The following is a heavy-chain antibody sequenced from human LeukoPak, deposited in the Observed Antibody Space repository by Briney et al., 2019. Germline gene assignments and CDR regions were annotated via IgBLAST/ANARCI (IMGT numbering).Heavy chain of an antibody. CDR3: AKQRATGAGTDTRYFDY. Sequence: PGGSLRLSCAASGFTFSTFAMSWVRQAPGKGLEWVSAINGNSHYTYHADSVTGRLTISRDNSKNTLYLQMHSLRTEDTAVYYCAKQRATGAGTDTRYFDYWGQGSLVTVSS. D-gene: IGHD1-1*01. CDR2: INGNSHYT. V-gene: IGHV3-23*01. J-gene: IGHJ4*02. CDR1: GFTFSTFA.